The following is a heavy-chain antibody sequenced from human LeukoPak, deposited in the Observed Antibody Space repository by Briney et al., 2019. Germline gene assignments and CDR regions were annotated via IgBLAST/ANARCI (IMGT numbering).Heavy chain of an antibody. Sequence: AGGSLRLSCAASGFTFSSYAMHWVRQAPGKGLEWVSSISSSSNYIYYADSVKGRFTISRDNAKNSLYLQMNSLRVEDTDVYYCARDVGASAPDAFDIWGQGTMVTVSS. CDR3: ARDVGASAPDAFDI. V-gene: IGHV3-21*01. J-gene: IGHJ3*02. D-gene: IGHD1-26*01. CDR1: GFTFSSYA. CDR2: ISSSSNYI.